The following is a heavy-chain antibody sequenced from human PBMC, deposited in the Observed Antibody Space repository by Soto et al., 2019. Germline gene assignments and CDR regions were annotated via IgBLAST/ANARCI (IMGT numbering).Heavy chain of an antibody. CDR3: AKETHVVVVAAIGFDP. J-gene: IGHJ5*02. Sequence: GGSLRLSCAASGFTFSSYAMSWVRQAPGKGLEWVSAISGSGGSTYYEDSVKGRFTISRDNSKNTLYLQMNSLRAEDTAVYYCAKETHVVVVAAIGFDPWGQGTLVTVSS. CDR2: ISGSGGST. CDR1: GFTFSSYA. V-gene: IGHV3-23*01. D-gene: IGHD2-15*01.